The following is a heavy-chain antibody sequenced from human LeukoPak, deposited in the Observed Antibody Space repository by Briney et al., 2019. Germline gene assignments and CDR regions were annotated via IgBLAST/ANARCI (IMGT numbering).Heavy chain of an antibody. V-gene: IGHV4-59*01. CDR3: ARDRGNYYGSGSYPPRFDY. Sequence: SETLSLTCTVSGGSISSYYWSWIRQPPGKGLEWIGYIYYSGSTNYNPSLKSRVTISVDTSKNQFSLKLSSVTAADTAVYYCARDRGNYYGSGSYPPRFDYWGQGTLVTVSS. J-gene: IGHJ4*02. CDR1: GGSISSYY. D-gene: IGHD3-10*01. CDR2: IYYSGST.